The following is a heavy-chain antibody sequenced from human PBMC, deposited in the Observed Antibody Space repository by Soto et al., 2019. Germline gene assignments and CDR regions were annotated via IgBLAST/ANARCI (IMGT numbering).Heavy chain of an antibody. CDR2: IYYSGST. J-gene: IGHJ4*02. CDR3: AGITYYYDSSGFFFDY. D-gene: IGHD3-22*01. CDR1: GGSLSSSSYY. V-gene: IGHV4-39*01. Sequence: XTLSLPCTVSGGSLSSSSYYWGWIRQPPGKGLEWIGSIYYSGSTYYNPYLKSRVTISVDTSKNKSSLKPSSVTAAYTAVYSCAGITYYYDSSGFFFDYWGQGTLGTVSS.